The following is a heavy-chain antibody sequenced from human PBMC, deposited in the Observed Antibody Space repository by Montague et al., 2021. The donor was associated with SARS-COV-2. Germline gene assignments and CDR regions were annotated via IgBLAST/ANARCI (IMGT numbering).Heavy chain of an antibody. D-gene: IGHD2-21*01. CDR1: GGSMSGYN. V-gene: IGHV4-59*01. Sequence: SETLSLTCNVAGGSMSGYNWSWIRQPPGKGLQWIGSMYNSENTSYNPSLKSRVTISVDTSKKQFSLMLSSVTAADTAVYFCARGINSAGSYYYHLDVWGQGNTVTV. J-gene: IGHJ6*02. CDR3: ARGINSAGSYYYHLDV. CDR2: MYNSENT.